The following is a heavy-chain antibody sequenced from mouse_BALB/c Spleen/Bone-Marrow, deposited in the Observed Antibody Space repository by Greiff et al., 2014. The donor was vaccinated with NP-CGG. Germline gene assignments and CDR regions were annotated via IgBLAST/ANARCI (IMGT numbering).Heavy chain of an antibody. CDR2: ILPGSGST. Sequence: QVQLKESGAELMKPGASVKISCKATGYTFSSYWIEWVKQRPGHGLEWIGEILPGSGSTNYNEKFKGKATFTADTSSNTAYMQLSSLTPEDSAVYYCARWVPYWEFAYWGQGTLVTVSA. V-gene: IGHV1-9*01. J-gene: IGHJ3*01. CDR1: GYTFSSYW. CDR3: ARWVPYWEFAY. D-gene: IGHD4-1*01.